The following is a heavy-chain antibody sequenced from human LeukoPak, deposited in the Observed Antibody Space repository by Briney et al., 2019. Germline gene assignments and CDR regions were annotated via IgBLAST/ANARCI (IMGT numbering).Heavy chain of an antibody. J-gene: IGHJ5*02. Sequence: SETLSLTCTVSGGSISSGSYFWSWIRQPAGKGLEWIGRIYTSGSTNYSPSLKSRVTISVDKSKNQFSLKLSSVTAADTAVYYCASGRGVGATTGGIDPWGQGTLVTVSS. CDR1: GGSISSGSYF. D-gene: IGHD1-26*01. CDR3: ASGRGVGATTGGIDP. V-gene: IGHV4-61*02. CDR2: IYTSGST.